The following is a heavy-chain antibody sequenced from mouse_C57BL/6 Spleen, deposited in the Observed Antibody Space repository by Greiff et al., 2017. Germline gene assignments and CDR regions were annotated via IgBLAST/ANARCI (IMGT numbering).Heavy chain of an antibody. CDR3: ARVDFDGTESLAY. CDR1: GYTFTDYY. CDR2: LGPGSGST. D-gene: IGHD4-1*01. V-gene: IGHV1-77*01. Sequence: VQLQQSGAELVKPGASVKISCKASGYTFTDYYINWVKQRPGQGLEWIGKLGPGSGSTYYNEKFKGKATLTADKSSSPAYIQLSSLTSEDAEVYFCARVDFDGTESLAYWGQGTLVTVSA. J-gene: IGHJ3*01.